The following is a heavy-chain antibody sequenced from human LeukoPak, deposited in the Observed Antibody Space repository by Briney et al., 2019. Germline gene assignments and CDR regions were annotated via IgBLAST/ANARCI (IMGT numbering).Heavy chain of an antibody. Sequence: PSETLSLTCAVYGGSFSGYYWSWIRQPPGKGLEWIGEINHSGSTNYNPSLKSRVTISVDTSKNQFSLKLSSVTAADTAVYYCARGGGYCSSTSCSIGPRIWPPNRNWFDPWGQGTLVTVSS. J-gene: IGHJ5*02. CDR2: INHSGST. D-gene: IGHD2-2*01. CDR1: GGSFSGYY. CDR3: ARGGGYCSSTSCSIGPRIWPPNRNWFDP. V-gene: IGHV4-34*01.